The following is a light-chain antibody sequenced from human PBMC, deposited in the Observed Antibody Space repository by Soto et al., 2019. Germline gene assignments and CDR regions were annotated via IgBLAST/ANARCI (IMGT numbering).Light chain of an antibody. J-gene: IGKJ5*01. CDR2: SSS. Sequence: DIQMTQSPSSLSASVGARVTITCRASRTITKFLNWYHQKPGKAPNLLIYSSSNLESGVPTRFSGTGSGTDFALTISSLQPEDFGTYYCHQSFGSPFTFGQGTRVDIK. V-gene: IGKV1-39*01. CDR1: RTITKF. CDR3: HQSFGSPFT.